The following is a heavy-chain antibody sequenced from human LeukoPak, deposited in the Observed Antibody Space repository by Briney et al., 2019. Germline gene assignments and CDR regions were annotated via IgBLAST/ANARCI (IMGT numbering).Heavy chain of an antibody. Sequence: GESLKISCKGSGYTFPTSWIAWVRQVPGKGLEWMGIIYLSDSDTKYSPSFRGQVIISADKSISTAYLQWTSLKASDTAMYYCANWGYCSSDRCSNWFDPWGQGTLVTVSS. CDR1: GYTFPTSW. J-gene: IGHJ5*02. V-gene: IGHV5-51*01. CDR2: IYLSDSDT. D-gene: IGHD2-2*01. CDR3: ANWGYCSSDRCSNWFDP.